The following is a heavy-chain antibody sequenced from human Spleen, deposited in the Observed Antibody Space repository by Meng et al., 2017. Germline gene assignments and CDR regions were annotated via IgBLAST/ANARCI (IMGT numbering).Heavy chain of an antibody. D-gene: IGHD6-13*01. CDR1: GYTFPDYW. V-gene: IGHV1-2*06. Sequence: QGRRVQSGGEGKKPGASVKVSCKASGYTFPDYWLHWVRRAPGQGLEWMGRINPKSGDTHYAQRFQGRVTMTGDTSISTAYMELSGLRSDDTAMYYCARDEDISAAGKLFGDYWGQGTLVTVSS. CDR2: INPKSGDT. J-gene: IGHJ4*02. CDR3: ARDEDISAAGKLFGDY.